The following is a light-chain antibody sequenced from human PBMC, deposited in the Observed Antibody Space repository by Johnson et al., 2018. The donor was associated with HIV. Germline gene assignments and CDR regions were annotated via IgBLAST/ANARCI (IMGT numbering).Light chain of an antibody. J-gene: IGLJ1*01. CDR1: SSNIGNNY. CDR3: GTWVSSLGAYV. CDR2: DNN. V-gene: IGLV1-51*01. Sequence: QSVLTQPPSVSAAPGQKVTISCSGSSSNIGNNYVSWYQQVPGTAPKLLIYDNNKRPSGIPDRFSGSKSGSSATLGITGLQTGDEADYYCGTWVSSLGAYVFGTGTKVTVL.